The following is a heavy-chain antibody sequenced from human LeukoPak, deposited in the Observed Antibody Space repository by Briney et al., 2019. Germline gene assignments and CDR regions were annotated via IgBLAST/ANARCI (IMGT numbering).Heavy chain of an antibody. Sequence: ASVKVSCKASGYTFTGYYMHWVRQAAGQGLEWMGWINPDSGGTNFAQKFQGRVTMTRDTSISTAYMELSRLRSDDTAVYYCGRDFRDSLDYWGQGTLVTVSS. J-gene: IGHJ4*02. CDR2: INPDSGGT. CDR3: GRDFRDSLDY. V-gene: IGHV1-2*02. CDR1: GYTFTGYY.